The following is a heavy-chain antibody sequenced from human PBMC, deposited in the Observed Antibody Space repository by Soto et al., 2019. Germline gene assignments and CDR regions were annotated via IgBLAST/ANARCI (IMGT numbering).Heavy chain of an antibody. V-gene: IGHV3-30*18. CDR1: GFTFSSYG. CDR2: ISYDGSNK. Sequence: RLSCAASGFTFSSYGMHWVRQAPGKGLEWVAVISYDGSNKYYADSVKGRFTISRDNSKNTLYLQMNSLRAEDTAVYYCAKDIVVVPAAMLDPYFDYWGQGTLVTVSS. CDR3: AKDIVVVPAAMLDPYFDY. J-gene: IGHJ4*02. D-gene: IGHD2-2*01.